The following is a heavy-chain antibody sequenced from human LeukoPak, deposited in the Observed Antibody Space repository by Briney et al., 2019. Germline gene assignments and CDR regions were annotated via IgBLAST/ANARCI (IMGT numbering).Heavy chain of an antibody. Sequence: SQTLSLTCTVSGGSISSGSYYWSWIRQPAGKGLEWIGRIYTSGSTNYNPSLKSRVTVSSDRSKNQFYLKLSSVTAADTAVYYCARLIAADPQLDSWGQGTLVTVSS. CDR1: GGSISSGSYY. V-gene: IGHV4-61*02. CDR3: ARLIAADPQLDS. CDR2: IYTSGST. D-gene: IGHD6-13*01. J-gene: IGHJ4*02.